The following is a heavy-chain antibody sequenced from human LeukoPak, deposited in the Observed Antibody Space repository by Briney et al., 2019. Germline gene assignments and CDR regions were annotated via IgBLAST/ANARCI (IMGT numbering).Heavy chain of an antibody. J-gene: IGHJ4*02. Sequence: PGGSLRLSCVASGFTFSDYYMSWIRQAPGKGLEWVSYISSSGSTIYYADSVKGRFTISRDNAKNSLYLQMHSPRAEDTAVYYCARDHEYTSSWWDYWGQGTLVTVSS. CDR2: ISSSGSTI. V-gene: IGHV3-11*01. D-gene: IGHD6-13*01. CDR1: GFTFSDYY. CDR3: ARDHEYTSSWWDY.